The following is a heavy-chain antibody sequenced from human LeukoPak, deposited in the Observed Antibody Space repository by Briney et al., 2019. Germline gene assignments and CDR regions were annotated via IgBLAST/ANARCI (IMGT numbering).Heavy chain of an antibody. Sequence: SETLSLTCTVSGGSISSGGYYWSGIRQHPGKGLEWIGYIYYSGSTNYNPSLKSRVTISVDTSKNEFSLKLSSVTAADTAVYYCARGGRGYTYAPDAFDIWGQGTMVTVSS. CDR2: IYYSGST. J-gene: IGHJ3*02. D-gene: IGHD5-18*01. CDR1: GGSISSGGYY. V-gene: IGHV4-61*08. CDR3: ARGGRGYTYAPDAFDI.